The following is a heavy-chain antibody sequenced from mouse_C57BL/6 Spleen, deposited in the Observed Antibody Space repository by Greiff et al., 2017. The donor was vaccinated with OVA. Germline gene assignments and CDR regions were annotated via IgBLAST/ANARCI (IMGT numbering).Heavy chain of an antibody. CDR3: AKPRGMDGYYENAMDY. CDR1: GFSLTSYG. D-gene: IGHD2-3*01. Sequence: QVQLKESGPGLVQPSQSLSITCTVSGFSLTSYGVHWVRQSPGKGLEWLGVIWRGGSTDYNAAFMSRLSITKDNSKSQVFFKMNSLQADDTAIYYCAKPRGMDGYYENAMDYWGQGTSVTVSS. CDR2: IWRGGST. J-gene: IGHJ4*01. V-gene: IGHV2-5*01.